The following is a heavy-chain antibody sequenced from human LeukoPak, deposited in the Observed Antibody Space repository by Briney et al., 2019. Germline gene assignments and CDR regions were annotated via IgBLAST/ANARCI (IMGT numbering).Heavy chain of an antibody. J-gene: IGHJ4*02. D-gene: IGHD1-26*01. CDR3: ANGGATNGPLLDY. V-gene: IGHV3-23*01. Sequence: PGGSLRLSCAASGFTFSRYAMSWVRQAPGRGLEWVSAHSGSGGSTYYADSVKGRFTISRDNSKNTLYLQMNSLRAEDTAVYYCANGGATNGPLLDYWGQGTLVTVSS. CDR2: HSGSGGST. CDR1: GFTFSRYA.